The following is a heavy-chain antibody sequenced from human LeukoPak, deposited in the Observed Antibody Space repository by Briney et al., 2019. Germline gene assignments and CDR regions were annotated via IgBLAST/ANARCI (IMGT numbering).Heavy chain of an antibody. Sequence: GGSLRLSCAASGFTFSTHWMNWVRQAPGKGLVWVSRINSDGSSTSYADSVKGRFTISRDNAKNTLYLQMNSLRAEDTAVYYCAKSDYYDSSGYYYVLYYFDYWGQGTLVTVSS. D-gene: IGHD3-22*01. V-gene: IGHV3-74*01. CDR1: GFTFSTHW. CDR3: AKSDYYDSSGYYYVLYYFDY. CDR2: INSDGSST. J-gene: IGHJ4*02.